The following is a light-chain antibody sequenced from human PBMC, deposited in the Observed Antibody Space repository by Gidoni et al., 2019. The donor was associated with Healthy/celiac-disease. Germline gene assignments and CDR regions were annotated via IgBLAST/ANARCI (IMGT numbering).Light chain of an antibody. J-gene: IGLJ3*02. V-gene: IGLV2-11*01. Sequence: QSALTQPRSVSRSPGQAVTISCTGTSSAVGGYNYVSWYQQHPGNAPNLMIYDVSKRPSGVTDRFSGSKSGNTASLTIAGLQAKDEADYYCCAYAGSYTWVFGGGTKLTVL. CDR1: SSAVGGYNY. CDR3: CAYAGSYTWV. CDR2: DVS.